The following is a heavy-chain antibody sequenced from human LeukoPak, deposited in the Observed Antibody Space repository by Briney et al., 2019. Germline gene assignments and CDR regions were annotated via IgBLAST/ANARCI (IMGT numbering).Heavy chain of an antibody. J-gene: IGHJ4*02. CDR3: AKGVSGLRLGELSLYYNY. Sequence: PGGSLRLSCAASGFTFSSYAMSWVRQAPGKRLEWVSAISGSGGSTYYADSVKGRFTISRDNSKNTLYLQMNSLRAEDTAVYYCAKGVSGLRLGELSLYYNYWGQGTLVTVSS. CDR2: ISGSGGST. V-gene: IGHV3-23*01. D-gene: IGHD3-16*02. CDR1: GFTFSSYA.